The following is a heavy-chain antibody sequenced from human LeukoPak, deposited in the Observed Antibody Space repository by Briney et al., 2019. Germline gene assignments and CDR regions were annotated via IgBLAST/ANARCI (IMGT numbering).Heavy chain of an antibody. Sequence: PSETLSLTCAVYGGSFSGYYWSWIRQPPGKGLEWIGEINHSGSTNYNPSLKSRVTISVDTSKNQFSLKLSSVTAADTAVYYCAREGAFPTYCGSGRGGYYFDYWAHGTLVTVSS. D-gene: IGHD3-10*01. V-gene: IGHV4-34*01. CDR2: INHSGST. CDR1: GGSFSGYY. J-gene: IGHJ4*01. CDR3: AREGAFPTYCGSGRGGYYFDY.